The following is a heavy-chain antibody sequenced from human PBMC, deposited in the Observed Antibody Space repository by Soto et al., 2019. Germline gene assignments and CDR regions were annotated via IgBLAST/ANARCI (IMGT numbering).Heavy chain of an antibody. J-gene: IGHJ6*02. CDR1: VGSIISGGYY. CDR3: ARDTYYYDSSGYYYVGGGMDV. V-gene: IGHV4-31*03. CDR2: IYYSGST. D-gene: IGHD3-22*01. Sequence: PSETLSLTCTFSVGSIISGGYYWSWIRQHPGKGLEWIGYIYYSGSTYYNPSLKSRVTISVDTSKNQFSLKLSSVTAADTAVYYCARDTYYYDSSGYYYVGGGMDVWGQGTTVTVSS.